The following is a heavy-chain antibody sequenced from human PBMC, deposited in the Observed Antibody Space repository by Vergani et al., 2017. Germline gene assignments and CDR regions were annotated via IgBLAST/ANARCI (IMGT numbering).Heavy chain of an antibody. V-gene: IGHV4-31*03. D-gene: IGHD4-17*01. CDR2: IYYSGST. CDR3: ARDKYGDSFDAFDI. J-gene: IGHJ3*02. CDR1: GGSIRSGGSS. Sequence: QVQLPESGPGLVKPSQTLSLTCTVSGGSIRSGGSSWSWIRQHPGKGLEWIGYIYYSGSTYYNPSLKSRVTISLDTSKNQFSLKLTSVTAADTAVYYCARDKYGDSFDAFDIWGQGTMVTVSS.